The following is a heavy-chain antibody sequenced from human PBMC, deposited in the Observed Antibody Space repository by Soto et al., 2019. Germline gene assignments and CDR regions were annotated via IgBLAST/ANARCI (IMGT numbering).Heavy chain of an antibody. D-gene: IGHD5-18*01. J-gene: IGHJ4*02. CDR1: GFTFTDYA. V-gene: IGHV3-23*01. CDR3: AKDRDSYGPLYYFDS. CDR2: IGHSGVST. Sequence: EVQLLESGGGLVQPGGSLRLSCAASGFTFTDYAMSWVRQAPWKGLEWVSTIGHSGVSTYYVDSVKGRFTISRDKSKNTLSLQMNSLRAEDTAIYYCAKDRDSYGPLYYFDSWGQGTLVTVSS.